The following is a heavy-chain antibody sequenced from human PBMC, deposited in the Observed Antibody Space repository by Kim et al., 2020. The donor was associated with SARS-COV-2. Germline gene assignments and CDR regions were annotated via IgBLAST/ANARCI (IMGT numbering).Heavy chain of an antibody. CDR1: GGSINRSRYY. CDR3: VRHLDWFDP. Sequence: SETLSLTCTVSGGSINRSRYYWGWVRQSPGTGLEWIGSIYYSGSPYYNPSLKSRATVSVDTLQNHYSLKLSSVTAADTAVYFCVRHLDWFDPWGQGTLVTVSS. V-gene: IGHV4-39*01. CDR2: IYYSGSP. J-gene: IGHJ5*02.